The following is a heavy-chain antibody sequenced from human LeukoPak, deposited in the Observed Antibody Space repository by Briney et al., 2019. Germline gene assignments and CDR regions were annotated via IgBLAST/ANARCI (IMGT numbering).Heavy chain of an antibody. Sequence: GGSLILSCTVSGFSFSTFGMHWVRQAPGKGLEWVAVISFGGSNKYYADSVKGRFTISRDNSKNTLYLQMNSLRVEDTAVYYCAKRSKNYFEYWGQGTLVTVSS. D-gene: IGHD3-10*01. CDR2: ISFGGSNK. V-gene: IGHV3-30*18. J-gene: IGHJ4*02. CDR1: GFSFSTFG. CDR3: AKRSKNYFEY.